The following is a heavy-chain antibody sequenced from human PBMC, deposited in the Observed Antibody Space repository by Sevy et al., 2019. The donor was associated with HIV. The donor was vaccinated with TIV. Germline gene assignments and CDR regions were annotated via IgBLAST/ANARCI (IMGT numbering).Heavy chain of an antibody. J-gene: IGHJ6*02. CDR3: ARTASMDYFFYYAMDV. V-gene: IGHV3-74*01. Sequence: GGSLRLSCAASGFTFSTYWMHWARQAPGKGLVWVSRVNSDGSRTIYGDSVKGRFTIHRDNAKNTLYLQMNSLRAEDTAVYYCARTASMDYFFYYAMDVWGQGTTVTVSS. CDR1: GFTFSTYW. CDR2: VNSDGSRT.